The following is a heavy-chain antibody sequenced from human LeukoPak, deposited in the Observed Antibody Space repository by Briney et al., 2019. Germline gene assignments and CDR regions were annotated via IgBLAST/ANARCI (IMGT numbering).Heavy chain of an antibody. D-gene: IGHD4-17*01. CDR3: ARQLHHDGDYVDHAFDI. J-gene: IGHJ3*02. V-gene: IGHV4-39*01. Sequence: PSETLSLTCTVSGGSISSSSYYWGWIRQPPGKGLEWIGSIYYSGSTYYNPSLKSRVTISVDTSKNQFSLKLSSVTAADTAVYYCARQLHHDGDYVDHAFDIWGQGTMVTVSS. CDR1: GGSISSSSYY. CDR2: IYYSGST.